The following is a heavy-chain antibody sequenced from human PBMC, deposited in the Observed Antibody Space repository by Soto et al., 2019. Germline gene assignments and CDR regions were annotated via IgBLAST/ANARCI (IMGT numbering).Heavy chain of an antibody. Sequence: QVQLVQSGAEVKKPGSSVKVSCKASGGTFSTYVISWVRQAPGQGIEWMGRVIPMSGSLNYAQKFQGRVTITADKDTSIAYMEVRSLRSEDTAVYYCARGRPRSGPPFYYYGLDVWGQGTTVIVSS. CDR3: ARGRPRSGPPFYYYGLDV. D-gene: IGHD1-26*01. V-gene: IGHV1-69*06. CDR2: VIPMSGSL. J-gene: IGHJ6*02. CDR1: GGTFSTYV.